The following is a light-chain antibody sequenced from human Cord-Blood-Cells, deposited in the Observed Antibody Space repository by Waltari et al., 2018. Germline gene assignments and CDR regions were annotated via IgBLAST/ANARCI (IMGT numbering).Light chain of an antibody. CDR2: AAS. CDR3: QQSYSTPLT. J-gene: IGKJ4*01. V-gene: IGKV1-39*01. CDR1: QSSSSY. Sequence: DNQLTQCPSSLSSSLGCRVTIPCRASQSSSSYLHWYQQNPGEAPKLLIYAASSLQSGGPSRFSGSGAGTDFTLALSSLQPEDIGTCYCQQSYSTPLTFGGGTAVEI.